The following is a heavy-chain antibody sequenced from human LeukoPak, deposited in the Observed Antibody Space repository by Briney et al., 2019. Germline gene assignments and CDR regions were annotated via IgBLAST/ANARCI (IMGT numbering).Heavy chain of an antibody. Sequence: GGCLRLSCAASGFPFRDYSMNWVSQAPGKGLEWVSYISSSDNTIHYADSVKGRFTISRDNAKNSLHLEMNSLRDEDTAVYYCARVRRGCSYGRLDYWGQGTLVTVSS. CDR3: ARVRRGCSYGRLDY. D-gene: IGHD5-18*01. J-gene: IGHJ4*02. CDR2: ISSSDNTI. V-gene: IGHV3-48*02. CDR1: GFPFRDYS.